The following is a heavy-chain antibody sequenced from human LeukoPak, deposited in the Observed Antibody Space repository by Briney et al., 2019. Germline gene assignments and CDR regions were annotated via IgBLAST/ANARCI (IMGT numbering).Heavy chain of an antibody. D-gene: IGHD3-10*01. J-gene: IGHJ6*03. V-gene: IGHV1-8*01. Sequence: GASVKVSCKASGYTFNSYDIKWVRQATGQGLEWMGWMNPNSGNRGYAQKFQGRVSMTRNNSINTAYMELSSLTSEDTAVYYCGRAGSSGTYYYHMDVWGKGTTVTVSS. CDR2: MNPNSGNR. CDR3: GRAGSSGTYYYHMDV. CDR1: GYTFNSYD.